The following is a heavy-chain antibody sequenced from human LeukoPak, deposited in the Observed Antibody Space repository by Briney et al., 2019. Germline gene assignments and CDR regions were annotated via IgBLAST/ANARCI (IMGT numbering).Heavy chain of an antibody. J-gene: IGHJ1*01. CDR1: GGTFSSYA. V-gene: IGHV1-69*01. D-gene: IGHD2-21*01. CDR3: ARDSSEFRSLIPH. CDR2: IIPMFGTA. Sequence: ASVKVSCKASGGTFSSYAISWVRQAPGRGLEWMGGIIPMFGTAKYAQKFQGRVTITADESTSTAYMELRSLRSEDTAVYYCARDSSEFRSLIPHWGQGTLSPSPQ.